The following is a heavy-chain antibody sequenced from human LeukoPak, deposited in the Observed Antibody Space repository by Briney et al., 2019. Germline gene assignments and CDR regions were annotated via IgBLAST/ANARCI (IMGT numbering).Heavy chain of an antibody. CDR1: GGSFSGYY. J-gene: IGHJ4*02. D-gene: IGHD5-18*01. Sequence: SETLSLTCAVYGGSFSGYYWSWIRQSPGKGLEWIGEINHSGSTNYNPSLKSRVTISVDTSKNQFSLKLSSVTAADTAVYYCARVSGGYSYGPMIFDYWGQGTLVTVSS. V-gene: IGHV4-34*01. CDR3: ARVSGGYSYGPMIFDY. CDR2: INHSGST.